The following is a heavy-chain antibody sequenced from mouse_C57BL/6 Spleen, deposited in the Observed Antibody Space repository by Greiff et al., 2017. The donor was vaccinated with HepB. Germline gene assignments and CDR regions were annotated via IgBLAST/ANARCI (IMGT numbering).Heavy chain of an antibody. CDR3: ARDGNPYYFDY. J-gene: IGHJ2*01. CDR1: GYTFTSYW. D-gene: IGHD2-1*01. Sequence: QVQLQQPGAELVKPGASVKLSCKASGYTFTSYWMHWVKQRPGQGLEWIGMIHPNSGSTNYNEKFKSKATLTVDKSSSTAYMQRSSLTYEDSAVYYCARDGNPYYFDYWGQGTTLTVSS. CDR2: IHPNSGST. V-gene: IGHV1-64*01.